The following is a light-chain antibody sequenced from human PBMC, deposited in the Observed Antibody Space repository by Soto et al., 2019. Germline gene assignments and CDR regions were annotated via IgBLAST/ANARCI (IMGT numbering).Light chain of an antibody. CDR1: PSVLSSSNSKNY. V-gene: IGKV4-1*01. CDR3: QQSYSTPYT. J-gene: IGKJ2*01. Sequence: DFVMTQTPDCLSVSLGERATINCKSSPSVLSSSNSKNYLAWYQQKPGQPPRLLIYCASTRNSGVPDRFRGSGSGTDFTLTIRSLQTEDVAVYYCQQSYSTPYTFGEGTKLEIK. CDR2: CAS.